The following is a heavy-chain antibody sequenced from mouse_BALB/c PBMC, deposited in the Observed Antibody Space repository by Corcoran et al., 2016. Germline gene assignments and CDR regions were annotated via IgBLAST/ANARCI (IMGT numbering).Heavy chain of an antibody. D-gene: IGHD1-2*01. Sequence: QIQLVQSGPELKKPGETVKISCKASGYTFTNYGMNWVKQAPGKGLKWMGWINTYTGEPTYADDFKGRFAFSLETSASTAYLQINNLKNEDMATYFCARRTTATYYYAMDYWGQGTSVTVSS. CDR2: INTYTGEP. J-gene: IGHJ4*01. CDR3: ARRTTATYYYAMDY. V-gene: IGHV9-1*02. CDR1: GYTFTNYG.